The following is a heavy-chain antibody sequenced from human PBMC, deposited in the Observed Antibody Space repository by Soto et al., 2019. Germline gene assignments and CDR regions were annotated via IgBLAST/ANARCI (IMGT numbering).Heavy chain of an antibody. Sequence: ASVKVSCKASGYTFTSYGISWVRQAPGQGLEWMGWISAYNGNTNYAQMLQGRVTITADESTSTAYMELSSLRSEDTAVYYCARAIAVAGPPGYWGQGTLVTVSS. CDR1: GYTFTSYG. D-gene: IGHD6-19*01. CDR3: ARAIAVAGPPGY. V-gene: IGHV1-18*01. J-gene: IGHJ4*02. CDR2: ISAYNGNT.